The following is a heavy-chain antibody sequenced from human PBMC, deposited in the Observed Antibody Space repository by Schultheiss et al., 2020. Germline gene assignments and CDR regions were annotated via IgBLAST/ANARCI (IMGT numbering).Heavy chain of an antibody. CDR2: ISAYNGNT. V-gene: IGHV1-18*01. Sequence: ASVKVSCKASGYTFTSYGISWVRQAPGQGLEWMGWISAYNGNTNYAQKYQGRVTMTTDTSTSTAYMELRSLRSDDTAVYYCARADGDYAYYYGMDVWGQGTTVTVSS. CDR1: GYTFTSYG. D-gene: IGHD4-17*01. CDR3: ARADGDYAYYYGMDV. J-gene: IGHJ6*02.